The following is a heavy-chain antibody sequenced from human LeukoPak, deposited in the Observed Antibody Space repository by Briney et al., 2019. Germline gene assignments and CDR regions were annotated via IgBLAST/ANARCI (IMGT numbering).Heavy chain of an antibody. CDR2: IYYSGST. D-gene: IGHD6-19*01. CDR1: GGPISSSSYY. CDR3: AKKSSGWYGWFDP. J-gene: IGHJ5*02. Sequence: PSETLSLTCTVSGGPISSSSYYWAWIRQPPGKGLEWIGSIYYSGSTYYNPSLKSRVTISVDTSKNQFSLKLSSMTAADTAVYYCAKKSSGWYGWFDPWGQGTLVTVSS. V-gene: IGHV4-39*01.